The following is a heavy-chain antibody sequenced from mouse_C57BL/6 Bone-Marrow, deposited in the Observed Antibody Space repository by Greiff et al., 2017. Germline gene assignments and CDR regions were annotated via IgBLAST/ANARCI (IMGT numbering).Heavy chain of an antibody. V-gene: IGHV5-6*02. CDR2: ISSGGSYT. Sequence: EVKLMESGGDLVKPGGSLKLSCAASGFTFSSYGMSWVRQTPDKRLEWVATISSGGSYTYYPDSVKGRFTISRDNAKNTLYLQLSSLKSEDTAMYYCARRRILITTVVADVYAMDDWGQGTSVTVSS. J-gene: IGHJ4*01. CDR3: ARRRILITTVVADVYAMDD. D-gene: IGHD1-1*01. CDR1: GFTFSSYG.